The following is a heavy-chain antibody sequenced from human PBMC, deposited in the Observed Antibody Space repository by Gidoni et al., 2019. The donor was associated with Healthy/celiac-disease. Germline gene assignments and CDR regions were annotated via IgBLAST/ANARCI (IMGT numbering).Heavy chain of an antibody. CDR3: AKDLHGPIAVAGPRFDY. V-gene: IGHV3-23*01. Sequence: EVQLLESGGGLVQPGGSLRLSCAASGFTFSSYAMSWVRQAPGKGLEWVSAISGSGGSTYYADSVKGRFTISRDNSKNTLYLKMNSLRAEDTAVYYCAKDLHGPIAVAGPRFDYWGQGTLVTVSS. J-gene: IGHJ4*02. CDR1: GFTFSSYA. D-gene: IGHD6-19*01. CDR2: ISGSGGST.